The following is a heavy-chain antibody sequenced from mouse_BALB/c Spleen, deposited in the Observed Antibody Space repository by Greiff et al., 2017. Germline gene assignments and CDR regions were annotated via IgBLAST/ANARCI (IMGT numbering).Heavy chain of an antibody. D-gene: IGHD2-2*01. J-gene: IGHJ2*01. CDR2: IYPGDGDT. CDR3: ARSRGYDGGFDY. Sequence: VQLQQSGPELVKPGASVKISCKASGYAFSSSWMNWVKQRPGQGLEWIGRIYPGDGDTNYNGKFKGKATLTADKSSSTAYMQLSSLTSVDSAVYYCARSRGYDGGFDYWGQGTTLTVSS. V-gene: IGHV1-82*01. CDR1: GYAFSSSW.